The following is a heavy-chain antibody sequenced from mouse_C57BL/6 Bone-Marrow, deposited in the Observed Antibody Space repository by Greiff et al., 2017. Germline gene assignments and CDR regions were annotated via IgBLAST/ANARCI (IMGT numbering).Heavy chain of an antibody. CDR3: ARETITTVVPFAY. CDR2: IYPGSGST. Sequence: VQLVESGAELVKPGASVKMSCKASGYTFTSYWITWVKQRPGQGLEWIGDIYPGSGSTNYNEKFKSKATLTVDTSSSTAYMQLSSLTSEDSAVYYCARETITTVVPFAYWGQGTLVTVSA. D-gene: IGHD1-1*01. V-gene: IGHV1-55*01. J-gene: IGHJ3*01. CDR1: GYTFTSYW.